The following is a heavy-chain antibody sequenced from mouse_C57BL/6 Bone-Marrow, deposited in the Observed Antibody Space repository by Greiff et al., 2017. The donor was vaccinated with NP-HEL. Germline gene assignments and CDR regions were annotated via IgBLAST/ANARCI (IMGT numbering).Heavy chain of an antibody. D-gene: IGHD2-1*01. V-gene: IGHV5-16*01. Sequence: EGKLMESEGGLVQKGRGRKREGKAEGGTCGEGDVGGGGQGAEKGLEWVANINYDGSSTYYLDSLKSRFIISRDNAKNILYLQMSSLKSEDTATYYCARGCGNFFMDYWGQGTSVTVSS. CDR1: GGTCGEGD. CDR3: ARGCGNFFMDY. J-gene: IGHJ4*01. CDR2: INYDGSST.